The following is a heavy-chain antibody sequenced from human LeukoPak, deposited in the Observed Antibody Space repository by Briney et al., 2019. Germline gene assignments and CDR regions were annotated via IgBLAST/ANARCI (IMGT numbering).Heavy chain of an antibody. CDR2: IYPGDSDT. CDR3: GRLATAEQNDYALSFWFDP. CDR1: GYSFTSYW. V-gene: IGHV5-51*01. Sequence: KCGESLKISCKGSGYSFTSYWIGWVRQMPGKGLEWMGIIYPGDSDTRYSPSFQGQVTISADKSISTAYLQWSSLKASDTAMYYGGRLATAEQNDYALSFWFDPWGQGTLVTVSS. D-gene: IGHD5-12*01. J-gene: IGHJ5*02.